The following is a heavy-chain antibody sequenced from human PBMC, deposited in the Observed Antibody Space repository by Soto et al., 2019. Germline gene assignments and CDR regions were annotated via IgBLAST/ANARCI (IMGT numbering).Heavy chain of an antibody. Sequence: GGSLRLSCAASGFTFSSYAISWVRQAPGKGLEWVSAISGSGGSTYYADSVKGRFTISRDNSKNTLYLQMNSLRAEDTAVYYCAKAEYYDILTGYSHHDAFDIWGQGTMVTVSS. D-gene: IGHD3-9*01. J-gene: IGHJ3*02. V-gene: IGHV3-23*01. CDR3: AKAEYYDILTGYSHHDAFDI. CDR2: ISGSGGST. CDR1: GFTFSSYA.